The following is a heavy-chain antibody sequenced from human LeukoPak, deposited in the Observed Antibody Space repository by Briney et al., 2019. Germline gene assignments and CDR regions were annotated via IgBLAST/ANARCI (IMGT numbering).Heavy chain of an antibody. Sequence: SETLSLTCTVSGGSISSYYWSWIRQPPGKGLEWIGYIYYSGSTNYNPSLKSRVTISVDTSKNQFSLKLSSVTAADTAVYYCARDPQVTAIDYWGQGTLVTVSS. CDR1: GGSISSYY. CDR2: IYYSGST. V-gene: IGHV4-59*12. D-gene: IGHD2-21*02. J-gene: IGHJ4*02. CDR3: ARDPQVTAIDY.